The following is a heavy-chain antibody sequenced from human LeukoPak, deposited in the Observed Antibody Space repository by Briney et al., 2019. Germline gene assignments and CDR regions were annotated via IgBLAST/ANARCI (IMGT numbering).Heavy chain of an antibody. CDR2: IYHSGTT. J-gene: IGHJ4*02. CDR3: ARKENVYYYFDY. D-gene: IGHD3-10*01. V-gene: IGHV4-28*01. CDR1: GYSITSSSW. Sequence: SETLSLTCAVSGYSITSSSWWGWIRQPPGKGLEWIGYIYHSGTTYYNPSLQSRVTMSVDTSQNQFSLKLSSVTAVDTAVYYCARKENVYYYFDYWGQGTLVTVSS.